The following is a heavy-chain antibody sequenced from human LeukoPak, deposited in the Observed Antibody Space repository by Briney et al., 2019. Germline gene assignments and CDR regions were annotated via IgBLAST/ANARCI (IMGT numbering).Heavy chain of an antibody. J-gene: IGHJ3*02. CDR2: MNPNSGNT. CDR3: AVGVLSGGHEWAFYI. D-gene: IGHD5-12*01. CDR1: GYTFTNYD. Sequence: GASVKVSYKTSGYTFTNYDINWVRQATGQGLEWLGFMNPNSGNTGYAQKFQGRVTMTKNTSIRTAYMELSGLRSEDTAVYYCAVGVLSGGHEWAFYIWGQGTMVSVSS. V-gene: IGHV1-8*01.